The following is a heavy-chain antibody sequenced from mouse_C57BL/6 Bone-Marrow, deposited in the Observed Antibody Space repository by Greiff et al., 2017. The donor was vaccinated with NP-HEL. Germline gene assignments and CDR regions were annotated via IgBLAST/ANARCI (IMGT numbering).Heavy chain of an antibody. D-gene: IGHD2-4*01. CDR3: ASPCDYDVAWFAY. CDR1: GFTFSSYG. CDR2: ISRGGSYT. V-gene: IGHV5-6*01. J-gene: IGHJ3*01. Sequence: EVQLVQSGGDLVKPGGSLKLSCAASGFTFSSYGMSWVRQTPDKRLEWVATISRGGSYTYYPDSVKGRFTITRDNAKNTMYLQMSSLRSEDTAMYYCASPCDYDVAWFAYWGQGTLVTVSA.